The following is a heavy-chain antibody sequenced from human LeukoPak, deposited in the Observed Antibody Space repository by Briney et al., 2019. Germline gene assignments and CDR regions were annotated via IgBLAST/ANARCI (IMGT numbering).Heavy chain of an antibody. V-gene: IGHV3-23*01. D-gene: IGHD5-18*01. J-gene: IGHJ4*02. CDR2: ISGSGGST. CDR3: AKGPRGYSYGQADY. Sequence: GGSLRLSCAASGFTFSSYAMSWVRQAPGKGLEWVSAISGSGGSTYYADSVKGRFTISRDNSKNTLYLQMNSQRAEDTAVYYCAKGPRGYSYGQADYWGQGTLVTVSS. CDR1: GFTFSSYA.